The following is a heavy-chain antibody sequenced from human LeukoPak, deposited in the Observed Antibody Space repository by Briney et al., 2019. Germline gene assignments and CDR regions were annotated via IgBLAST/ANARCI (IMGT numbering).Heavy chain of an antibody. V-gene: IGHV3-30*02. Sequence: GGSLRLSCAASGFTFSSYGMHWVRQAPGKGLEWVAFIRYDGSNKYYADSVKGRFTISRDNSKNTLYLQMNSLRAEDTAVYYCGKGVQPGIGGAGGGFDPWGRGTLFTAPS. CDR1: GFTFSSYG. J-gene: IGHJ5*02. CDR3: GKGVQPGIGGAGGGFDP. CDR2: IRYDGSNK. D-gene: IGHD1-26*01.